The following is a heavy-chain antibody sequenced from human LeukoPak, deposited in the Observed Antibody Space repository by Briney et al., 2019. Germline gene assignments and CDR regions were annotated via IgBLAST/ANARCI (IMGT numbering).Heavy chain of an antibody. D-gene: IGHD3-10*01. CDR1: VGSISSSNW. CDR3: ARDYGSGSLGSWFDP. J-gene: IGHJ5*02. CDR2: IYHSGST. V-gene: IGHV4-4*02. Sequence: SESLSLTCAVSVGSISSSNWWSWVRQPPGKGLEWIGEIYHSGSTNYNPSLKSRVTISVDKSKNQFSLKLSSVTAADTAVYYCARDYGSGSLGSWFDPWGQGTLVTVSS.